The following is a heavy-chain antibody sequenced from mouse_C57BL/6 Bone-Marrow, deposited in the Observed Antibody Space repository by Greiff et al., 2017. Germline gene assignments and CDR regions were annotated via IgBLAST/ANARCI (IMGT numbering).Heavy chain of an antibody. CDR3: ARRVYYYGYYCDY. Sequence: QVQLKESGAELARPGASVKLSCKASGYTFTSYGISWVKQRTGQGLEWIGEIYPRSGTTYYNEKFKGKATLTADKSSSTAYMELRSLTSEDSAVYFCARRVYYYGYYCDYWGQGTTLTVSS. CDR2: IYPRSGTT. J-gene: IGHJ2*01. CDR1: GYTFTSYG. V-gene: IGHV1-81*01. D-gene: IGHD1-1*01.